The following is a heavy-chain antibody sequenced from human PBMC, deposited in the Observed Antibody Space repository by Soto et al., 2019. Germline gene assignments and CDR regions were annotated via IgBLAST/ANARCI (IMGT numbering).Heavy chain of an antibody. CDR1: GGSISSGGYY. Sequence: SETLSLTCTVSGGSISSGGYYWSWIRQHPGKGLEWIGYIYYSGSTYYNPSLKSRVTISVDTSKNQFSLKLSSVTAADTAVYYCARGVIEYDSSGYYPYYFDYWGQGTLVPVSS. J-gene: IGHJ4*02. V-gene: IGHV4-31*03. CDR2: IYYSGST. CDR3: ARGVIEYDSSGYYPYYFDY. D-gene: IGHD3-22*01.